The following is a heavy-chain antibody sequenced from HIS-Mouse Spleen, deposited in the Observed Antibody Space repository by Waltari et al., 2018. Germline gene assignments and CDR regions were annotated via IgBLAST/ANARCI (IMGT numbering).Heavy chain of an antibody. Sequence: QLQLQESGPGLVKPSETLSLTCTVSGGSISSSSYYWGWIHQPPGKGLEWIGSIDHSGSTYYNPSLRSRVTISVDTSKNQFSRKLSSVTAADTAVYYCAREIPYSSSWYDWYFDLWGRGTLVTVSS. D-gene: IGHD6-13*01. CDR2: IDHSGST. J-gene: IGHJ2*01. CDR1: GGSISSSSYY. CDR3: AREIPYSSSWYDWYFDL. V-gene: IGHV4-39*07.